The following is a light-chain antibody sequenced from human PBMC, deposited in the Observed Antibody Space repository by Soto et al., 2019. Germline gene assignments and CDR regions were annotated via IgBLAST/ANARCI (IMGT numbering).Light chain of an antibody. CDR2: EVS. J-gene: IGLJ3*02. V-gene: IGLV2-14*01. Sequence: QSALTQPASVSGSPGQSITISCTGTGSDVGGYNYVSWYQQHPGKAPKLIIYEVSNRPSGVSNRFSGSKSGNAASLTISGLQAEDEADYYCSSYTTDTTLWVFGGGTKLTVL. CDR1: GSDVGGYNY. CDR3: SSYTTDTTLWV.